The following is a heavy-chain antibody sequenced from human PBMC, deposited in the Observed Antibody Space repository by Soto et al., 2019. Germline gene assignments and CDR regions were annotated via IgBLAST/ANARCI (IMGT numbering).Heavy chain of an antibody. CDR1: GFTFSSYG. Sequence: QVQLVESGGGVVQPGRSLRLSCAASGFTFSSYGMHWVRQAPGKGLEWVAVIWYDGSNKYYADSVKGRFTISRDNSKNTLYLQMNSLRAEDTAVYYCARDIAAAGTRYFDYWGQGTLVTVSS. J-gene: IGHJ4*02. CDR3: ARDIAAAGTRYFDY. CDR2: IWYDGSNK. D-gene: IGHD6-13*01. V-gene: IGHV3-33*01.